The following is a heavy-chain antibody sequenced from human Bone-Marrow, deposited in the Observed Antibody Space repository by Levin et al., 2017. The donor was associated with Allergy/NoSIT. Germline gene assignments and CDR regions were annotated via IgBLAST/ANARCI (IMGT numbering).Heavy chain of an antibody. Sequence: GGSLRLSCAASGFTFSSYWMHWVRQAPGKGLVWVSRINSDGSSTSYADSVKGRFTISRDNAKNTLYLQMNSLRAEDTAVYYCATAYSSSWYLCHWGQGTLVTVSS. CDR2: INSDGSST. CDR1: GFTFSSYW. D-gene: IGHD6-13*01. J-gene: IGHJ4*02. CDR3: ATAYSSSWYLCH. V-gene: IGHV3-74*01.